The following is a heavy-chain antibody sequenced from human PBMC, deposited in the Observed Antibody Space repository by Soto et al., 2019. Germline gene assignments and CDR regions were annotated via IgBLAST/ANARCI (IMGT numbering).Heavy chain of an antibody. CDR3: ATSEYSSLSINWFDP. V-gene: IGHV4-38-2*01. Sequence: SETLSLTCAVSGYSISYAYYWGWIRQPPGKGLEWIGTINHSGSTFYNPSLKSRVKILVDKSRNQFSLRLSSVTAADTAVYFCATSEYSSLSINWFDPWGQGALVTVSS. CDR1: GYSISYAYY. CDR2: INHSGST. J-gene: IGHJ5*02. D-gene: IGHD6-6*01.